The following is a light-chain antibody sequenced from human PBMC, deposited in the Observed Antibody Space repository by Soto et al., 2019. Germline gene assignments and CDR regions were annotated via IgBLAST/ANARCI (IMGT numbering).Light chain of an antibody. CDR3: QHYNNWPPWT. CDR2: DAT. V-gene: IGKV3-15*01. CDR1: QSVSRD. Sequence: EIVLTQSPATLSVSPGAGATLSCSASQSVSRDLAWYQQTPVQAPRLLIYDATTRATGTPARFRGSGSGTEFTLTIISLPSEDFAVYYCQHYNNWPPWTFVQGTRVEIK. J-gene: IGKJ1*01.